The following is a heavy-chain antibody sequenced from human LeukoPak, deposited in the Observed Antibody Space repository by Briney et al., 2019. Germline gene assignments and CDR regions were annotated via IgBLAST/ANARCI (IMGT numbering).Heavy chain of an antibody. CDR2: ISSSSSYI. CDR3: ARDLFRTYYDILTGYSPTFDY. J-gene: IGHJ4*02. V-gene: IGHV3-21*01. Sequence: GGSLRLSCAASGFTFSSYSMNWVRQAPGKGLEWVSSISSSSSYIYYADSVKGRFTISRDNAKNPLYLQMNSLRAEDTAVYYCARDLFRTYYDILTGYSPTFDYWGQGTLVTVSS. D-gene: IGHD3-9*01. CDR1: GFTFSSYS.